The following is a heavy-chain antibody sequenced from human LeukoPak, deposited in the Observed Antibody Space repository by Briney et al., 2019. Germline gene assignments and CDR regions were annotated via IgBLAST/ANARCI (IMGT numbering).Heavy chain of an antibody. CDR3: ASQRGGRGSSGYAFDI. D-gene: IGHD3-22*01. J-gene: IGHJ3*02. CDR1: GGSISSYC. CDR2: IYTSGST. V-gene: IGHV4-4*07. Sequence: PSETLSLTCTVSGGSISSYCWSWIRQPAGKGLEWIGRIYTSGSTNYNPSLKSRVTMSVDTSKNQFSLKLSSVTAADTAVYYCASQRGGRGSSGYAFDIWGQGTMVTVSS.